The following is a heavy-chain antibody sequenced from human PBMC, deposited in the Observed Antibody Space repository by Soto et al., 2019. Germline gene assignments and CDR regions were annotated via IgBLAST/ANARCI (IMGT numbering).Heavy chain of an antibody. CDR1: GFTFSSYG. D-gene: IGHD2-8*02. Sequence: QVQLVESGGGVVQPGRSLRLSCAASGFTFSSYGMHWVRQAPGKGLEWVAVISYDGSDKYYADSVKGRCTVSRDNSNNALYLHMESRRAEDKAVYYWGKGVVLPTACFQHWGQGTLVTVSS. CDR3: GKGVVLPTACFQH. CDR2: ISYDGSDK. V-gene: IGHV3-30*18. J-gene: IGHJ1*01.